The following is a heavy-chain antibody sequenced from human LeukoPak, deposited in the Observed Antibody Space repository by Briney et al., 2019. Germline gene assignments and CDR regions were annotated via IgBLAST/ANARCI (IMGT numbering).Heavy chain of an antibody. V-gene: IGHV3-11*06. CDR3: ARAEKEMATIMDY. D-gene: IGHD5-24*01. J-gene: IGHJ4*02. CDR1: GFTFSDYY. CDR2: ISGSSNYT. Sequence: PGGSLRLSCAASGFTFSDYYMSCVRQAPEKGLEWISYISGSSNYTNYADSVKGRFIISRDNAKNSLYLQMNSLRAEDTAVFYCARAEKEMATIMDYWGQGTLVTVSS.